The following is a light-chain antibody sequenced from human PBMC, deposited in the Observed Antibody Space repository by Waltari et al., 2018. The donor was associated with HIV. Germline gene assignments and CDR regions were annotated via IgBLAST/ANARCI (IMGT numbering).Light chain of an antibody. CDR3: SSYAGSNNYVV. CDR2: EVT. J-gene: IGLJ2*01. CDR1: SIAVGGINY. Sequence: QSALTQPPSASGSPGQPVTIARTGTSIAVGGINYVSWYQQYQGKAPKLMIYEVTKRPSGVPDRFSGSKSGNTASLTVSGLQAEDEADYYCSSYAGSNNYVVFGGGTRLTVL. V-gene: IGLV2-8*01.